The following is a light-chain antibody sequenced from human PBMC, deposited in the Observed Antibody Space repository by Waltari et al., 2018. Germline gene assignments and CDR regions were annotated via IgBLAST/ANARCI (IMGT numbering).Light chain of an antibody. Sequence: SPRASDHDGANTPWYQQKPGQAHSLLIYAASTRASGFPVLFSGSQSGRDFTLTISSLQSEDVAVYYCQQYVHWPRTYSFGQGTRLEIK. J-gene: IGKJ2*03. CDR1: DHDGAN. CDR3: QQYVHWPRTYS. V-gene: IGKV3-15*01. CDR2: AAS.